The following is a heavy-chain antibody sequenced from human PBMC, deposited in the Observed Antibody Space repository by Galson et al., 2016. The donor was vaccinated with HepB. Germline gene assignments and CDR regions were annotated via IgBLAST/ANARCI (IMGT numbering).Heavy chain of an antibody. CDR2: IYYSGST. CDR3: ARDARDNSGAGTID. Sequence: LVKPTQTLTLTCTFSGFSLSTSGVAVGWIRQHPGKGLEWIGCIYYSGSTYYNPSLQRRATIAVDTSKNQFSLKLSSVTAADTAVYYCARDARDNSGAGTIDWGQGTLVTVSS. D-gene: IGHD4/OR15-4a*01. CDR1: GFSLSTSGVA. V-gene: IGHV4-31*03. J-gene: IGHJ4*02.